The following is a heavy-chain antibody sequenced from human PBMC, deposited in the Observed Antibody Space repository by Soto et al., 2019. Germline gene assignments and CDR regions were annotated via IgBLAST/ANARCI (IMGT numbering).Heavy chain of an antibody. D-gene: IGHD3-10*01. J-gene: IGHJ4*02. CDR1: GNTXTSYD. CDR2: INPNSGNI. CDR3: ARGRASGSYYLLDY. Sequence: SXKVSFKASGNTXTSYDIHLVRQATGHGLEWMGWINPNSGNIGYAQKFQGRVTMTRDTAIRTAYMEVSRLRSDDTAVYYCARGRASGSYYLLDYWGQGTLVTVSS. V-gene: IGHV1-8*01.